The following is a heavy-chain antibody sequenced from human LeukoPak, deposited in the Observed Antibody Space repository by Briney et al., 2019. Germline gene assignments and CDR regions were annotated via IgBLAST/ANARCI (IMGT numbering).Heavy chain of an antibody. J-gene: IGHJ3*02. V-gene: IGHV3-66*01. CDR1: GFTVSRNY. CDR3: AGDPPRYYDYVWGSYPDDAFDI. CDR2: IYSGGST. D-gene: IGHD3-16*02. Sequence: GGSLRLSCAASGFTVSRNYMSWVRQAPGKGLEWVSVIYSGGSTYYADSVKGRFTISRDNSKNTLYLQMNSLRAEDTAVYYCAGDPPRYYDYVWGSYPDDAFDIWGQGTMGTVSS.